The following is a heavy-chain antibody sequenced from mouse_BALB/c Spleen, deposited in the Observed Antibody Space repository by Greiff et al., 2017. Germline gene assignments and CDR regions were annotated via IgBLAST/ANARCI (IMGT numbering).Heavy chain of an antibody. D-gene: IGHD6-1*01. Sequence: DVKLVESGGGLVQPGGSRKLSCAASGFTFSSFGMHWVRQAPEKGLEWVAYISSGSSTIYYADTVKGRFTISRDNPKNTLFLQMTSLRSEDTAMYYCARLADWGQGTSVTVSS. CDR2: ISSGSSTI. CDR1: GFTFSSFG. V-gene: IGHV5-17*02. CDR3: ARLAD. J-gene: IGHJ4*01.